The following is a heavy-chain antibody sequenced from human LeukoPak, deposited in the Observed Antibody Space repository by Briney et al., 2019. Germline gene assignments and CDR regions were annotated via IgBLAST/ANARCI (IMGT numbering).Heavy chain of an antibody. CDR1: GFTLHDYA. CDR2: ISWNSGSI. V-gene: IGHV3-9*03. Sequence: GRSLRLSCAASGFTLHDYAMHWVRQAPGKGLEWVSGISWNSGSIGYADSVKGRFTISRDNAKNSLYLQMNSLSAEDMALYYCAKVHYGSGSYYNGAFDIWGQGTMVTVSS. CDR3: AKVHYGSGSYYNGAFDI. D-gene: IGHD3-10*01. J-gene: IGHJ3*02.